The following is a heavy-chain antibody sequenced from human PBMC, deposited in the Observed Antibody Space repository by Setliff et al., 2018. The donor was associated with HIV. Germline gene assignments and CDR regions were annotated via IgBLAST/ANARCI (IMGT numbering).Heavy chain of an antibody. Sequence: ASVKVSCKASGYTFTNSFMHWVRQAPGQGLEWMGIINPSGGSTSYAQKFQGRVTMTRDTSTSTVYMELSSLRSEDTAVYYCARDRQDYSAGSYIYYFDYWGQGTLVTVSS. CDR1: GYTFTNSF. CDR3: ARDRQDYSAGSYIYYFDY. CDR2: INPSGGST. V-gene: IGHV1-46*01. J-gene: IGHJ4*02. D-gene: IGHD3-10*01.